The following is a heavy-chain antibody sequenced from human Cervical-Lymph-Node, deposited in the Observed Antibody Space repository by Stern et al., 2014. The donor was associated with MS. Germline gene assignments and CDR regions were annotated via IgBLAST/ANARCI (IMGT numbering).Heavy chain of an antibody. D-gene: IGHD3-10*01. Sequence: VQLVESGGGVVQPGRSLSLSCVASGFTFSTYAMHWVRQAPGKGLEWVALISYDGTQRTSAASVKARFTISRDNSKNTLYLHMNSLRDEDTAVYFCARGGRGVGLEYWGQGALVTVSS. CDR1: GFTFSTYA. J-gene: IGHJ4*02. CDR3: ARGGRGVGLEY. CDR2: ISYDGTQR. V-gene: IGHV3-30-3*01.